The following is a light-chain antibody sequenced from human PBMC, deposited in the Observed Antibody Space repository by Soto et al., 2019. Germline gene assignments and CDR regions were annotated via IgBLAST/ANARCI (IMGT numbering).Light chain of an antibody. V-gene: IGKV1-5*01. J-gene: IGKJ1*01. Sequence: DIPMTQSPSTLSASVGDRVTITCRASQSISSWLAWYQQKPGKAPKLLIYDASSLESGVSSRFSGSGSGTEFTLTISSLQPDDFATYYCQQYNSYSPTFGQVTKVEIK. CDR1: QSISSW. CDR3: QQYNSYSPT. CDR2: DAS.